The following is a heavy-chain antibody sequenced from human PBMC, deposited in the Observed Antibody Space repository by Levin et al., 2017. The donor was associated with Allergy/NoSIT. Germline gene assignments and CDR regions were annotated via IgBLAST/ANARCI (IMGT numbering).Heavy chain of an antibody. D-gene: IGHD6-19*01. V-gene: IGHV3-30*18. CDR2: ISYDGSNK. CDR3: AKGSWDSSGWYFDY. CDR1: GFTFSSYG. J-gene: IGHJ4*02. Sequence: GGSLRLSCAASGFTFSSYGMHWVRQAPGKGLEWVAVISYDGSNKYYADSVKGRFTISRDNSKNTLYLQMNSLRAEDTAVYYCAKGSWDSSGWYFDYWGQGTLVTVSS.